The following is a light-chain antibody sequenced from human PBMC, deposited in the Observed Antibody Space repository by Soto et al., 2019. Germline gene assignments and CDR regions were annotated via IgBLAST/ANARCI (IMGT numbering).Light chain of an antibody. CDR3: QQYNNWPPMYT. J-gene: IGKJ2*01. Sequence: EIVMTQSPATLSVSPGERATLSCRASQSVSSNLAWYQQKPGQAPRLLIYGASTRATGIPARFSGSGSGTEFTLPISSLQSEDFAVYYFQQYNNWPPMYTFGQGTKLEIK. V-gene: IGKV3-15*01. CDR1: QSVSSN. CDR2: GAS.